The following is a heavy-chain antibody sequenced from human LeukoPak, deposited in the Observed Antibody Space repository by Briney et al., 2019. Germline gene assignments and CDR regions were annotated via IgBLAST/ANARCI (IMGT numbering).Heavy chain of an antibody. D-gene: IGHD3-10*01. CDR3: AKDNRGSGSYLDY. V-gene: IGHV3-30*01. Sequence: PGGSLRLSCAASGFTFSSYAMHWVRQAPGKGLEWVAVISYDGSNKYYADSVKGRFTISRDNSKKTLYLQMNSLRAEDTAVYYCAKDNRGSGSYLDYWGQGTLVTVSS. CDR1: GFTFSSYA. J-gene: IGHJ4*02. CDR2: ISYDGSNK.